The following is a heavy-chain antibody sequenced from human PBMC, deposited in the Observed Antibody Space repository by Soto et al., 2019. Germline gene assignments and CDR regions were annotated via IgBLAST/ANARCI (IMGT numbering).Heavy chain of an antibody. D-gene: IGHD4-17*01. Sequence: QLQLQESGPGLVKPSETLSLTCSIFGGSISSSNYCWGWIRQPPGKGLEWIGTMHYGGNTYYNPSLKSRVTMSVGTSKNQFSLNLISVTAADTAVYYCARHDHNYGDQIAYWGQGTLVIVSS. CDR2: MHYGGNT. V-gene: IGHV4-39*01. CDR3: ARHDHNYGDQIAY. CDR1: GGSISSSNYC. J-gene: IGHJ4*02.